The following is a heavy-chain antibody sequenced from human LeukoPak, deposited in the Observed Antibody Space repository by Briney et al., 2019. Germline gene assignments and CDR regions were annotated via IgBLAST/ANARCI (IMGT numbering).Heavy chain of an antibody. V-gene: IGHV3-72*01. D-gene: IGHD1-26*01. CDR3: TRSPSGSREDY. Sequence: GGSLRLSCAASGFIFIDHYMDWVRQAPGKGLEWVGRTRDKANSHTTEYAPSVKGRFTISRDDSKNSLYLQMNSLKTEDTAVYYCTRSPSGSREDYWGQGTLVTVSS. CDR2: TRDKANSHTT. J-gene: IGHJ4*02. CDR1: GFIFIDHY.